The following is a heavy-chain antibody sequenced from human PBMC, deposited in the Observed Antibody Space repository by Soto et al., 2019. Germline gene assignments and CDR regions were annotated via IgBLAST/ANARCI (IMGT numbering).Heavy chain of an antibody. J-gene: IGHJ4*02. CDR2: LSGSGYQT. V-gene: IGHV3-23*01. CDR1: GFTFDSYA. Sequence: EVQLLESGGGLVQPGGSLRLSCATDGFTFDSYAMHWVRQAPGKGLEWVSSLSGSGYQTYYADSVKGRLTISRDRSKNTVYLQMNSLRAEDTAVYFCAKDRLTVFGVVVTFEDWDRGTLVTVAS. CDR3: AKDRLTVFGVVVTFED. D-gene: IGHD3-3*01.